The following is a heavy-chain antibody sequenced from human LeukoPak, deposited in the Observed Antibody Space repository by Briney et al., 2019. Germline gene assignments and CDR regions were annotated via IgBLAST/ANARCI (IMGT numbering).Heavy chain of an antibody. CDR1: GFSFSKYW. V-gene: IGHV3-7*01. D-gene: IGHD6-19*01. J-gene: IGHJ4*02. CDR2: IKQDGSEK. CDR3: ARDLSSGWYGL. Sequence: GGSLRLSCAASGFSFSKYWMSWVRQAPGKGLEWVANIKQDGSEKYYVDSVKGRFTISRDNAKNSLYLQMNSLRAEDTAVYYCARDLSSGWYGLWGQGTLVTVSS.